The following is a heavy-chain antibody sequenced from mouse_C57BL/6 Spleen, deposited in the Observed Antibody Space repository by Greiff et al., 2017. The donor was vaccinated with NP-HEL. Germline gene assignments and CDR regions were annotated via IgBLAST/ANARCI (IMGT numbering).Heavy chain of an antibody. V-gene: IGHV2-9-1*01. Sequence: QVQLKESGPGLVAPSQSLSITCTVSGFSLTSYAISWVRQPPGKGLEWLGVIWTGGGTNYNSDLKSRLSISKDNSKSQVFLKMNSLQTDDTARYYCARNSPYYYGSSYVEGYYFDYWGQGTTLTVSS. D-gene: IGHD1-1*01. CDR1: GFSLTSYA. CDR3: ARNSPYYYGSSYVEGYYFDY. J-gene: IGHJ2*01. CDR2: IWTGGGT.